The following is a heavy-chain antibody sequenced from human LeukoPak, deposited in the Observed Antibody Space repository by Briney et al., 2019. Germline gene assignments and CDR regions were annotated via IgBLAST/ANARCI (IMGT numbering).Heavy chain of an antibody. CDR2: ISSSGSTI. CDR3: ARGPRGFDP. V-gene: IGHV3-48*03. Sequence: GGSLRLSCAASGFTFSDYEMNWVRQAPGKGLEWVSYISSSGSTIHYADSVKGRFTISRDNSKNTLYLQMNSLRVEDTAVYYCARGPRGFDPWGQGTLVTVSA. J-gene: IGHJ5*02. CDR1: GFTFSDYE.